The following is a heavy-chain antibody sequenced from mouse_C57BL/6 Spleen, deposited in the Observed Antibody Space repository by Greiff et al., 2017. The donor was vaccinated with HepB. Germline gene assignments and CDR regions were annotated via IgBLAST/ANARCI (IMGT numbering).Heavy chain of an antibody. CDR2: ISNGGGST. V-gene: IGHV5-12*01. J-gene: IGHJ1*03. CDR3: ARQGYYGSSRYFDV. CDR1: GFTFSDYY. Sequence: EVQLVESGGGLVQPGGSLKLSCAASGFTFSDYYMYWVRQTPEKRLEWVAYISNGGGSTYYPDTVKGRFTISRDNAKNTLYLQMSRLKSEDTAMYYCARQGYYGSSRYFDVWGTGTTVTVSS. D-gene: IGHD1-1*01.